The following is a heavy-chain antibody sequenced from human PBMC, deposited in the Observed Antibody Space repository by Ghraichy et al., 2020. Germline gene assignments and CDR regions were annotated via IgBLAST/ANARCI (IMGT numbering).Heavy chain of an antibody. D-gene: IGHD4-11*01. Sequence: SQTLSLTCAISGDSVSSNSAAWNWLRQSPSRGLEWLVKTYYRSKWYYDYAASVKSRITINADTSKNQFSLHLDSVTPEDTAVYYCARQTSNYFDPWGQGTRVTVSS. J-gene: IGHJ5*02. CDR3: ARQTSNYFDP. CDR2: TYYRSKWYY. CDR1: GDSVSSNSAA. V-gene: IGHV6-1*01.